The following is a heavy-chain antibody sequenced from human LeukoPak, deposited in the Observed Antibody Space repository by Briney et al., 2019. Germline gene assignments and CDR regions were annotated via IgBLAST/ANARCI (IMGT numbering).Heavy chain of an antibody. CDR2: IYYSGST. D-gene: IGHD2-15*01. V-gene: IGHV4-39*01. Sequence: SETLSLTCTVSGGSISSSSYYWGWIRQPPGKGLEWIGSIYYSGSTYYNPSLKSRVTISVDTSKNQFSLKLSSVTAADTAVYYCARRYCSGGSCLLDYWGQGTLVTVSS. J-gene: IGHJ4*02. CDR3: ARRYCSGGSCLLDY. CDR1: GGSISSSSYY.